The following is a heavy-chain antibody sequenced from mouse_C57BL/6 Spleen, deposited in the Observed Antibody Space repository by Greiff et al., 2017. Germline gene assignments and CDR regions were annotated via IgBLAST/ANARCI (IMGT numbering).Heavy chain of an antibody. CDR1: GYTFTSYW. CDR2: IDPSDSYT. D-gene: IGHD1-1*01. J-gene: IGHJ3*01. V-gene: IGHV1-69*01. Sequence: QVQLQQSGAELVMPGASVKLSCKASGYTFTSYWMHWVKQRPGQGLEWIGEIDPSDSYTNYNQKFKGKSTLTVDKSSSTAYMQLSSLTSEDSAVXYCATGSRFAWFAYWGQGTLVTVSA. CDR3: ATGSRFAWFAY.